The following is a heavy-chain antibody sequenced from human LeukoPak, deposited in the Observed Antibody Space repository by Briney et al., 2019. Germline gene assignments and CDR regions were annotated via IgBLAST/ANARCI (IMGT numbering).Heavy chain of an antibody. CDR1: GFTFSSYS. D-gene: IGHD2-2*01. CDR3: ARAVAYCSSTSCGTGYFDY. Sequence: GGSLRLSCAASGFTFSSYSMNWVRQAPGKGLEWVSSISSSSSYIYYADSVKGRFTISRDNAKNSLYLQMNSLRAEDTAVYYCARAVAYCSSTSCGTGYFDYWGQGTLVTVSS. J-gene: IGHJ4*02. CDR2: ISSSSSYI. V-gene: IGHV3-21*01.